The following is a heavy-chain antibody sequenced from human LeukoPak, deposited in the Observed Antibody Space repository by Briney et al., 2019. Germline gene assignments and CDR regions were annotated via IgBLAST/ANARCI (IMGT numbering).Heavy chain of an antibody. V-gene: IGHV4-61*01. J-gene: IGHJ4*02. D-gene: IGHD5-18*01. CDR2: IYYSGST. Sequence: SQTLSLTCTVSGGSISSGSYYWSWIRQPPGKGLEWIGYIYYSGSTDYNPSLKSRVTISVDRSKNQFSLKLNSVTAADTAVYYCAKWGNSYGYLDYWGQGTLVTVSS. CDR3: AKWGNSYGYLDY. CDR1: GGSISSGSYY.